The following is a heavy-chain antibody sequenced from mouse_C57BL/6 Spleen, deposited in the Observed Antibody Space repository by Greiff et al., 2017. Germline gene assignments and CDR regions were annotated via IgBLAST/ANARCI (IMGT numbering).Heavy chain of an antibody. CDR3: ASFAY. CDR2: ISSGGSYT. CDR1: GFTFSSYG. J-gene: IGHJ3*01. Sequence: EVKLMESGGDLVKPGGSLKLSCAASGFTFSSYGMSWVRQTPDKRLEWVATISSGGSYTYYPDSVKGRFTISRDNAKNTLYLQMSSLKSEDTAMXYCASFAYWGQGTLVTVSA. V-gene: IGHV5-6*01.